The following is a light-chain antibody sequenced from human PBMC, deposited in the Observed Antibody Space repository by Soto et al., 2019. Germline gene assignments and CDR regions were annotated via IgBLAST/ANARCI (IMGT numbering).Light chain of an antibody. V-gene: IGLV3-21*04. CDR3: QVWAGSSDHVV. CDR1: NIGSKS. J-gene: IGLJ2*01. CDR2: YDS. Sequence: SYELTQPPSVSVAPGKTARITCGGNNIGSKSVHWYQQKPGQAPVLVIYYDSDRPSGIPERFSGSNSGNTATLTISRGEAGDEADYYCQVWAGSSDHVVFGGGTKLTVL.